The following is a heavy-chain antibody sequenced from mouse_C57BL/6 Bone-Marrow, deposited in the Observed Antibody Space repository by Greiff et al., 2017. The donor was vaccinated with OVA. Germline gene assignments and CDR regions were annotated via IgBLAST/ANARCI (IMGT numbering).Heavy chain of an antibody. CDR3: ARGRYSNYDYAMDY. V-gene: IGHV3-3*01. Sequence: EVQLQQSGPSLVRPSQTLSLTCTVTGFSINSDCYWFWIRQFPGNKLEYIGYTFYSGITYNTPSLESRTYITRDTSKNQFSLKLSSVTTEDTATYYCARGRYSNYDYAMDYWGQGTSVTVSS. CDR2: TFYSGIT. J-gene: IGHJ4*01. CDR1: GFSINSDCY. D-gene: IGHD2-5*01.